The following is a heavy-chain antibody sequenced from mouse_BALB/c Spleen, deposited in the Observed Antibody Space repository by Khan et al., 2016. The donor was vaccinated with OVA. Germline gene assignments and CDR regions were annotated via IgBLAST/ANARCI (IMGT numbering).Heavy chain of an antibody. Sequence: EVELVESRGCLVQSRGFRKLSCAASGFTFSDYGMAWVRPAPGKGPERAAFISDLAYTIYYADTVTGRFTISRENAENPLYLEMSSRRSEDTAICNCARGGGAAPCAYWGMGNLVTISA. J-gene: IGHJ3*01. CDR2: ISDLAYTI. CDR3: ARGGGAAPCAY. CDR1: GFTFSDYG. V-gene: IGHV5-15*02.